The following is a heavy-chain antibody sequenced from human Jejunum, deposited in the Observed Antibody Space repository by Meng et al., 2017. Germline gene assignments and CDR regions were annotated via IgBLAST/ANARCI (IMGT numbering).Heavy chain of an antibody. D-gene: IGHD2-15*01. CDR2: ISSTSS. V-gene: IGHV3-21*01. Sequence: DVQLVESGGGPVKPGGSLRLSCAGSGFSFSSYSMHWVRLAPGKGLEWVSSISSTSSYADSVKGRFTISRDNAENSLYLQMNSLRAEDTAVYYCARGRVVVVGTPSDYWGQGTLVTVSS. CDR3: ARGRVVVVGTPSDY. CDR1: GFSFSSYS. J-gene: IGHJ4*02.